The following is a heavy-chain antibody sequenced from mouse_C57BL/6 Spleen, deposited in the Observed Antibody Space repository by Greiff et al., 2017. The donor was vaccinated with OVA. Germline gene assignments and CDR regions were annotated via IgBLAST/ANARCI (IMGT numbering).Heavy chain of an antibody. D-gene: IGHD2-3*01. Sequence: QVQLQQSGAELVRPGTSVKVSCKASGYAFTNYLIEWVKQRPGQGLEWIGVINPGSGGTNYNEKFKGKATLTADKSSSTAYMQLSSLTSEDSAFYFCARADGYFYAMDYWGQGTSVTVSS. CDR2: INPGSGGT. CDR3: ARADGYFYAMDY. V-gene: IGHV1-54*01. J-gene: IGHJ4*01. CDR1: GYAFTNYL.